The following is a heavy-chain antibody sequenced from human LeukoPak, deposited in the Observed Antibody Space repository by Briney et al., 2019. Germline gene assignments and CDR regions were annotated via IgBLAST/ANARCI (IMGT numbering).Heavy chain of an antibody. V-gene: IGHV3-15*01. Sequence: GGSLRLSCAASGFTFDDYGMSWVRQAPGKGLEWVGRIKSKTDGGTTDYAAPGKGRFTISRDDSKNTLYLQMNSLKTEDTAVYYCTTTPRGYSGYDTTLTYFDYWGQGTLVTVSS. D-gene: IGHD5-12*01. CDR1: GFTFDDYG. CDR2: IKSKTDGGTT. J-gene: IGHJ4*02. CDR3: TTTPRGYSGYDTTLTYFDY.